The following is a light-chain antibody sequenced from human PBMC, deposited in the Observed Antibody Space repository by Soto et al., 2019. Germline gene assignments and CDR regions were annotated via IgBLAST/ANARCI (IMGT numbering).Light chain of an antibody. CDR1: SSDVGGYDY. CDR3: SSYAGSNNLV. Sequence: QSVLTQPPSASGSPGQSATISCTGTSSDVGGYDYVSWYQQHPGKAPKLMFYEVSKRPSGVPDRFSGSKSGNTASLTVSGLQAEDEADYYCSSYAGSNNLVFGGGTKLTVL. CDR2: EVS. V-gene: IGLV2-8*01. J-gene: IGLJ2*01.